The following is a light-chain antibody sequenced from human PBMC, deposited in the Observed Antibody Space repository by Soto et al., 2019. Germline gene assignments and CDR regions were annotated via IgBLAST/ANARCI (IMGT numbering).Light chain of an antibody. CDR1: SGHSNYA. Sequence: QAVLTQSPSASASLGAPVRLTCTLDSGHSNYAIAWHQQRPELGPRFLMRVNTDGSHSKGDGIPDRFSGSRSGGQLYLSISSLQSEDEADYYCQTWGTGSGVFGGGTKLTVL. CDR3: QTWGTGSGV. CDR2: VNTDGSH. V-gene: IGLV4-69*02. J-gene: IGLJ3*02.